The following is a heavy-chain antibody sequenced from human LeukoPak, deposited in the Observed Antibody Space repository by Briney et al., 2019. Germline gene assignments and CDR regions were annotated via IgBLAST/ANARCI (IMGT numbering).Heavy chain of an antibody. V-gene: IGHV3-33*01. CDR1: GFTFSSYG. J-gene: IGHJ3*02. Sequence: GGSLRLSCAASGFTFSSYGMHWVRQAPGKGLEWVAVIWYDGSNKYYADSVKGRFTISRDNSKNTLYLQMNSLRAEDTAVYYCARDRLGGGWYGAFDIWGQGTMVTVSS. CDR2: IWYDGSNK. D-gene: IGHD6-19*01. CDR3: ARDRLGGGWYGAFDI.